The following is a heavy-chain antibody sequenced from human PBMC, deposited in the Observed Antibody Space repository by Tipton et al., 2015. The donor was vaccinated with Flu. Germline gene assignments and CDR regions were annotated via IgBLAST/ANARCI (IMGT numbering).Heavy chain of an antibody. CDR3: ACRGSCYH. Sequence: TLSLTCSVSGGSIRSSSDYWGWVRQPPGKGLEWIGSIYYSGSTYYNPSLKSRVTISEDTSKNQFSLKLSSVTAADTAVYYCACRGSCYHWGQGTLVTVSS. CDR1: GGSIRSSSDY. D-gene: IGHD1-26*01. CDR2: IYYSGST. V-gene: IGHV4-39*07. J-gene: IGHJ4*02.